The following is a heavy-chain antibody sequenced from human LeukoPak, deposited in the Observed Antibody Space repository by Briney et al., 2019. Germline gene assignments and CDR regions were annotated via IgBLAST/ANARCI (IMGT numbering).Heavy chain of an antibody. J-gene: IGHJ3*02. V-gene: IGHV4-34*01. Sequence: SETLSLTCAVYGGSFSGYYWSWIRQPPGKGLEWIGEINHSGSTNYNPSLKSRVTISVDTSKNQFSLKLSSVTAADTAVYYCAREVVVITSDAFDIWGQGTMVTVSS. CDR2: INHSGST. CDR3: AREVVVITSDAFDI. CDR1: GGSFSGYY. D-gene: IGHD3-22*01.